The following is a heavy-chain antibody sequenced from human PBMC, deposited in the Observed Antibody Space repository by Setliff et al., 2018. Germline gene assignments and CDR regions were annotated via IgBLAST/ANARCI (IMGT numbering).Heavy chain of an antibody. CDR2: IKQDGSEK. V-gene: IGHV3-7*01. D-gene: IGHD6-19*01. J-gene: IGHJ4*02. CDR1: GFTFSSYW. CDR3: AKGIWQWLALGAFDY. Sequence: GGSLRLSCAASGFTFSSYWMSWVRQAPGKGLEWVANIKQDGSEKYYVDSVKGRFTISRDNAKNSLYLQMNSLRAEDTAVYYCAKGIWQWLALGAFDYWGQGTLVTVSS.